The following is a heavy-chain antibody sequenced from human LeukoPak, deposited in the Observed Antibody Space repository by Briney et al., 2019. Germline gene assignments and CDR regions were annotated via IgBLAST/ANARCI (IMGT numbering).Heavy chain of an antibody. CDR3: ATGYSTYYYYYAMDV. J-gene: IGHJ6*04. D-gene: IGHD6-13*01. CDR2: IYYSGST. CDR1: GASISSCY. Sequence: SENLSLTCTVSGASISSCYWSWIRQPPGKGLEWIGYIYYSGSTNYNPSLKSRVTISLDTSKTQFSLKLSSVTAADTAVYYCATGYSTYYYYYAMDVWGKGNTVTVFS. V-gene: IGHV4-59*01.